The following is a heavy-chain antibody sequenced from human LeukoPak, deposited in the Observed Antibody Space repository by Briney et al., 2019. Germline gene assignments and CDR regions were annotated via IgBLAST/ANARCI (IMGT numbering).Heavy chain of an antibody. CDR2: ISYDGSNK. J-gene: IGHJ4*02. D-gene: IGHD6-19*01. Sequence: GGSLRLSCAASGFTFSSYGMHWVRQAPGKGLEWVAVISYDGSNKYYADSVKGRFTISRDNSKNTLYLQMNCLRAEDTAVYYCAREQGSGWHHFDYWGQGTLVTVSS. CDR3: AREQGSGWHHFDY. CDR1: GFTFSSYG. V-gene: IGHV3-30*03.